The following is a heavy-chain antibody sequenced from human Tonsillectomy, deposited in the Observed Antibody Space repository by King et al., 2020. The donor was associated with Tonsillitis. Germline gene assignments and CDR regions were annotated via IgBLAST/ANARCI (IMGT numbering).Heavy chain of an antibody. D-gene: IGHD5-24*01. CDR2: IYPGDSDT. CDR1: GYSFTNYW. Sequence: VQLVESGAEVKKPGESLKISCKGSGYSFTNYWIGWGRQMPGKGLEWMGIIYPGDSDTRYSPSFQGQVTISADKSISTAYLQWSSLKASDTAIYYCASPLEMATIDAFDIWGQGTMVTVSS. J-gene: IGHJ3*02. V-gene: IGHV5-51*01. CDR3: ASPLEMATIDAFDI.